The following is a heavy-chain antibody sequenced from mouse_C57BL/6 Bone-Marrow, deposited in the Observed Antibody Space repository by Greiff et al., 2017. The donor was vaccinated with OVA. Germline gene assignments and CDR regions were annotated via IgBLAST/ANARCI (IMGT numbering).Heavy chain of an antibody. J-gene: IGHJ2*01. D-gene: IGHD2-12*01. Sequence: QVVESGGGLVKPGGSLKLSCAASGFTFSSYAMSWVRQTPEKRREWVATISDGGSYTYYPDNVKGRFTISRDNAKNNLYLQMSHLKTEDTAMYYCARGVTTEYFDYWGQGTTLTVSS. V-gene: IGHV5-4*01. CDR1: GFTFSSYA. CDR3: ARGVTTEYFDY. CDR2: ISDGGSYT.